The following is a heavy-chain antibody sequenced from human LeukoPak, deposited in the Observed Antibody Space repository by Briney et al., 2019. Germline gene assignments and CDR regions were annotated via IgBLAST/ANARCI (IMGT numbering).Heavy chain of an antibody. V-gene: IGHV3-64*01. J-gene: IGHJ4*02. CDR1: GFTFSSYA. Sequence: GGSLRLSCAASGFTFSSYAMHWVRQAPGKGLEYVSAISSNGGSTYHANSVKGRFIISRDNSKNTLYLQMGSPRAEDMAVYYCAGGDYWGQGTLVTVSS. CDR2: ISSNGGST. CDR3: AGGDY.